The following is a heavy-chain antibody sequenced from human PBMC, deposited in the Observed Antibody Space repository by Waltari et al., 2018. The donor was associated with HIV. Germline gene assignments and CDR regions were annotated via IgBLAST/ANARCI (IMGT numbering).Heavy chain of an antibody. CDR3: ARLGTRFFESPRYYGMDV. V-gene: IGHV4-39*01. J-gene: IGHJ6*02. D-gene: IGHD3-3*01. CDR1: GGSISSSYY. CDR2: LYYRGTT. Sequence: QLQLQESGPGLMKPSETLSLNCTVSGGSISSSYYWGWTRQSPGKGLEWIGSLYYRGTTFNNPSLKSRVTIFLEPSKNQFSLQLSAVTAADTAIYYCARLGTRFFESPRYYGMDVWGRGTSVTVSS.